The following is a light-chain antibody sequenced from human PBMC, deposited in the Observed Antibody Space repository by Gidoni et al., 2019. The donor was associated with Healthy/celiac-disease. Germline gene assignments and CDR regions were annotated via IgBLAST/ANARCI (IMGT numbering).Light chain of an antibody. J-gene: IGKJ1*01. V-gene: IGKV1-8*01. CDR1: QGISSY. CDR3: QQYYSYPPWT. CDR2: AAS. Sequence: IRMTQSPSSFSASTGDRPTITLRASQGISSYLAWYQQKPGQAPKLLIYAASTFQTGVPSRFSGSGSGTDFTLTISCLQSEDFATYYCQQYYSYPPWTFGQGTKVEIK.